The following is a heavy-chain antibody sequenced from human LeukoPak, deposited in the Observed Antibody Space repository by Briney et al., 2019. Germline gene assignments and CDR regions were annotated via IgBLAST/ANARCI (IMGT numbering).Heavy chain of an antibody. CDR2: FVVDSNNE. V-gene: IGHV1-58*02. Sequence: SVKVSCKASGFTFSSSAIQWVRQTRGQRLEWMGWFVVDSNNENYAQKFQQRVTFTRDMSTSTAYMELSSLRSEDTAIYYCASYTSNWHRPTWGQGTLVTVSS. CDR3: ASYTSNWHRPT. J-gene: IGHJ4*02. CDR1: GFTFSSSA. D-gene: IGHD6-13*01.